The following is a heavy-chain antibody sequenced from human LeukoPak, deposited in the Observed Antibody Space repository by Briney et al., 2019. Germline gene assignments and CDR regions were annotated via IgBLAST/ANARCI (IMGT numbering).Heavy chain of an antibody. J-gene: IGHJ4*02. CDR3: ARVDDRGHYYDSSGPPMLFDY. D-gene: IGHD3-22*01. CDR2: MNPNSGGK. Sequence: ASVKVSCKASGYTFTHSYIHWVRQAPGHGLEWMTWMNPNSGGKSYAQKLQGKVTMPRDTSISTAYMELSRLRSDDTAVYYCARVDDRGHYYDSSGPPMLFDYWGQGTLVTVSS. V-gene: IGHV1-2*02. CDR1: GYTFTHSY.